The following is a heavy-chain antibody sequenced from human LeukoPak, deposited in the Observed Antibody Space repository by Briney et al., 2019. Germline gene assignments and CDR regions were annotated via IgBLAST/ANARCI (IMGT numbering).Heavy chain of an antibody. CDR3: ARGKRRGSHLDY. CDR2: IYHSGST. J-gene: IGHJ4*02. D-gene: IGHD1-26*01. V-gene: IGHV4-34*01. CDR1: VGSFSGYH. Sequence: PSETLSLTCAVYVGSFSGYHWSWIRQPPGKGVEWIGSIYHSGSTDYNPSLKSRVTVSLDTSKNQFSLKLRSVTAADTAVYYCARGKRRGSHLDYWGQGTLVTVSS.